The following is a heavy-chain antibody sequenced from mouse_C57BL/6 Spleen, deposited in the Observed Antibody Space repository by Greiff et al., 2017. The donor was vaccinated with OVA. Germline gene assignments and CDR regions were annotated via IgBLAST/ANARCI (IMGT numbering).Heavy chain of an antibody. CDR2: INPNNGGT. Sequence: VQLQQSGPELVKPGASVKISCKASGYTFTDYYMNWVKQSHGKSLEWIGDINPNNGGTSYNQKFKGKATLTVDKSSSTAYMELRSLTSEDSAVYYCAKLGSYYWGQGTTLTVSS. CDR3: AKLGSYY. J-gene: IGHJ2*01. V-gene: IGHV1-26*01. CDR1: GYTFTDYY. D-gene: IGHD4-1*01.